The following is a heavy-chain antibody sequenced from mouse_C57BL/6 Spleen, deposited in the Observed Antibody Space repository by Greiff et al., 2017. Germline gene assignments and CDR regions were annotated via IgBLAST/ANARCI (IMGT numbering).Heavy chain of an antibody. CDR1: GYTFTSYW. CDR3: AKNSYSHLGYFDV. Sequence: VQLQQPGAELVRPGTSVTLSCKASGYTFTSYWMHWVKQRPGQGLEWIGVIDPSDSYTNYNQKFKGKATLTVDTSSSTAYMQLSSLTSEDSAVYYCAKNSYSHLGYFDVWGTGTTVTVSS. V-gene: IGHV1-59*01. J-gene: IGHJ1*03. D-gene: IGHD2-12*01. CDR2: IDPSDSYT.